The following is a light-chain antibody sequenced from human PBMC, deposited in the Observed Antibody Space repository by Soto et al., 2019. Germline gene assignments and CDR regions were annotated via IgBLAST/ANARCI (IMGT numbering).Light chain of an antibody. J-gene: IGKJ1*01. CDR1: QSISIF. CDR2: DAS. Sequence: DIQMTQSPSTLSASAGDTVTITCRASQSISIFLAWYQQKPGKAPKLLIFDASSLKSGVPSRFSGSGSGTEFTLTISSLQPDDFATYYCQQYDSYSWTFGQGTKVEIK. V-gene: IGKV1-5*01. CDR3: QQYDSYSWT.